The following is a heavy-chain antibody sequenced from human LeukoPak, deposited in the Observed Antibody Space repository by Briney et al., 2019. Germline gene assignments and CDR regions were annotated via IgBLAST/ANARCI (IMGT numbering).Heavy chain of an antibody. V-gene: IGHV4-39*07. CDR3: ARDRDYYDSSGYYLLDAFDI. D-gene: IGHD3-22*01. Sequence: SETLSLTCTVSGGSISSYYWGWIRQPPGEGLEWIGSIYYSGSTYYNPSLKSRVTVSVDTSKNQFSLKLSSVTAADTAVYYCARDRDYYDSSGYYLLDAFDIWGQGTMVTVSS. J-gene: IGHJ3*02. CDR2: IYYSGST. CDR1: GGSISSYY.